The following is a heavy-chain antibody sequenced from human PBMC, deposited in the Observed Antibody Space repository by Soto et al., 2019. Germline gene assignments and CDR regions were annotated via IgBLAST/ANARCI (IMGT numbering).Heavy chain of an antibody. Sequence: PSETLSLTCTVSGGSISSTSYHGGWVRQPPGKGLEWIGEVHHSGSTNYNPSLKSRVTISVDKSKNQFSLKLSSVTAADTAMYYCARRDYYDSTGYYTYWGQGALVTVSS. D-gene: IGHD3-22*01. CDR3: ARRDYYDSTGYYTY. J-gene: IGHJ4*02. CDR2: VHHSGST. CDR1: GGSISSTSYH. V-gene: IGHV4-39*07.